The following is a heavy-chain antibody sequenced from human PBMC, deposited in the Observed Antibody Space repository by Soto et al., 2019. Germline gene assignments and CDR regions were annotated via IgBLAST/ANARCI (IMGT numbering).Heavy chain of an antibody. V-gene: IGHV4-39*01. D-gene: IGHD3-10*01. CDR1: GGSISSSSYY. J-gene: IGHJ6*02. Sequence: SETLSLTCTVSGGSISSSSYYWGWIRQPPGKGLEWIGSIYYSGSTYYNPSLKSRVTISVDTSKNQFSLKLSSVTAADTAVYYCASREIVGSGSFIYYHYGMDVWGQGTTVT. CDR3: ASREIVGSGSFIYYHYGMDV. CDR2: IYYSGST.